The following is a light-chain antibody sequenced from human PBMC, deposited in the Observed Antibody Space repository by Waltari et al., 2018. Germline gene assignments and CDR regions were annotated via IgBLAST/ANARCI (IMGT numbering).Light chain of an antibody. Sequence: QSALTQPRSVSGSPGQSGTISCSGTSSDGGGYNYVSWYQQHPGKAPKLIIYDVSKRPSGVPDRFSGSTSGNTASLTISGLQAEDEADYYCCSYAVSNTWVFGGGTKLTVL. V-gene: IGLV2-11*01. CDR3: CSYAVSNTWV. CDR1: SSDGGGYNY. J-gene: IGLJ3*02. CDR2: DVS.